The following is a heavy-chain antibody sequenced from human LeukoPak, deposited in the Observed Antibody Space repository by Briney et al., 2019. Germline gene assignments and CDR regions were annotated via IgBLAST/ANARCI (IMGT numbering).Heavy chain of an antibody. CDR3: ARAVYYGSGSYYRLDNWFDP. D-gene: IGHD3-10*01. CDR1: GGSISSGGYY. Sequence: PSETLSLTCTVSGGSISSGGYYWSWIRQHPGKGLEWIGYIYYSGSTYYNPSLKSRVTISVDTSKNQFSLKLSSVTAADTAVYYCARAVYYGSGSYYRLDNWFDPWGQGTLVTVSS. CDR2: IYYSGST. J-gene: IGHJ5*02. V-gene: IGHV4-31*03.